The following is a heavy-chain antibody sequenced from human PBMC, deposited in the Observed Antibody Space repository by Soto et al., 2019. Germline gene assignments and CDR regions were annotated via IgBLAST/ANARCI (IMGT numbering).Heavy chain of an antibody. CDR2: INPSGGST. D-gene: IGHD3-22*01. V-gene: IGHV1-46*01. CDR1: GYTFTSYY. CDR3: ARVGYYYDSSGYLDY. J-gene: IGHJ4*02. Sequence: ASVKVSCKASGYTFTSYYMHWVRQAPGQGLEWMGIINPSGGSTSYAQKFQGRVTMTRDTSTSTVYMELSSLRSEDTAVYYCARVGYYYDSSGYLDYWGQGTLVTVSS.